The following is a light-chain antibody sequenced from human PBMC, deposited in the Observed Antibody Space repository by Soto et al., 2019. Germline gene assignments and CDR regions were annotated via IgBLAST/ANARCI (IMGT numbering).Light chain of an antibody. CDR3: QQYYDYPPLI. V-gene: IGKV3-15*01. Sequence: EIVMTQSPATLSVSPGERATLSCRASQSVSSNLAWYQQKPGQAPRLLIYGASTRATGIPARFSGSGSGTEFTLTISSLQSEDFAVYYCQQYYDYPPLIFGGGTKVDIK. J-gene: IGKJ4*01. CDR1: QSVSSN. CDR2: GAS.